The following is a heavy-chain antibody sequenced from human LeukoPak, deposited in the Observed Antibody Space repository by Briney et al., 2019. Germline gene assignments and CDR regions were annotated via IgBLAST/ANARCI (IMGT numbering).Heavy chain of an antibody. CDR2: INPNSGAT. D-gene: IGHD7-27*01. J-gene: IGHJ4*02. CDR3: ARDLGHDY. Sequence: EASVKVSCKASGYIFIGYYMHWVRQAPGQGLEWMGWINPNSGATNYAQKFQGRVTMIRDTSISTAYMELSRLRFDDTAVYYCARDLGHDYWGQGTLVTVS. V-gene: IGHV1-2*02. CDR1: GYIFIGYY.